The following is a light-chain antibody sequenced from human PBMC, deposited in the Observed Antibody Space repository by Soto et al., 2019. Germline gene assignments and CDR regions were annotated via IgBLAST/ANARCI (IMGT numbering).Light chain of an antibody. J-gene: IGKJ1*01. CDR2: GAS. CDR3: QQYKNWPQT. Sequence: ETVMTQSPATLSVSPGXRATLSCRASQSVSDYLAWYQQRPGQAPRLLIYGASTRATGIPARFSDSGSGTEFTLTFSSLQSEDFAIYYCQQYKNWPQTFGQGTKVDIK. CDR1: QSVSDY. V-gene: IGKV3-15*01.